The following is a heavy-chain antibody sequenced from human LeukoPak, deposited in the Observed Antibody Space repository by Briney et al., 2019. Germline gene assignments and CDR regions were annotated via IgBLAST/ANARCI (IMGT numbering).Heavy chain of an antibody. CDR1: GFTFSDYY. D-gene: IGHD6-13*01. CDR2: ISSSGSTI. Sequence: GGSLRLSCAASGFTFSDYYMSWIRQAPGKGLEWVSYISSSGSTIYYADSVKGRFTISRDNAKNSLYLQMNSLRAEDTALYYCAKDGAAAGTYFDYWGQGTLVTVSS. CDR3: AKDGAAAGTYFDY. J-gene: IGHJ4*02. V-gene: IGHV3-11*01.